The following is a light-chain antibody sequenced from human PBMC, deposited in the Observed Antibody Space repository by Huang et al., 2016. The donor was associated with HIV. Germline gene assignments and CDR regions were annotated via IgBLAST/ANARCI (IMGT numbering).Light chain of an antibody. Sequence: DVVMTQTPLSLSVTPGQPASYSCKCSQSLLNSDGKTYLYWYLQRPGQSPQLLIYEVSRRFSGVPGRVSGSGSGTDFTLKISRVEAEDVGVYYYMQGIHRPITFGQGTRLEIK. V-gene: IGKV2-29*02. CDR3: MQGIHRPIT. CDR2: EVS. J-gene: IGKJ5*01. CDR1: QSLLNSDGKTY.